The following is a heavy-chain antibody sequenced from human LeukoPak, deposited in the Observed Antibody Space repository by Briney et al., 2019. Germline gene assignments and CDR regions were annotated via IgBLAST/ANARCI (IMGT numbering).Heavy chain of an antibody. Sequence: GSLRLSCAASGFTFRTYWMSWVRQAPGKGLEWIGYIYYSGSTNYNPSLKSRVTISVDTSKNQFSLKLSSVTAADTAVYYCAVVYCGGDCYPDAFDIWGQGTMVTVSS. V-gene: IGHV4-59*12. CDR2: IYYSGST. D-gene: IGHD2-21*02. J-gene: IGHJ3*02. CDR3: AVVYCGGDCYPDAFDI. CDR1: GFTFRTYW.